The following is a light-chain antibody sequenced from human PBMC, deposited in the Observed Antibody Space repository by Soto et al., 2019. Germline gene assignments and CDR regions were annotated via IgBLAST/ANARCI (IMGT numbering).Light chain of an antibody. CDR3: CSYTTSNTRQIV. Sequence: QSVLTQPASVSGSPGQSITISCTGTSSDVGGYNSVSWYQQQPGKAPKFMIYDVTNRPSGVSNRFSGSKSGNTASLTISGLQAEDEADYYCCSYTTSNTRQIVFGTGTKVTVL. CDR1: SSDVGGYNS. J-gene: IGLJ1*01. CDR2: DVT. V-gene: IGLV2-14*01.